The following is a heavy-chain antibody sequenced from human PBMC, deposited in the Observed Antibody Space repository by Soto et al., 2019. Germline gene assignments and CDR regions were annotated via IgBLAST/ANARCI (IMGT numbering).Heavy chain of an antibody. CDR2: INACNGNT. J-gene: IGHJ4*02. Sequence: QVQLVQSGAEVKKPGASVKVSCKASGYTFASYGISWVRQAPGQGLEWMGWINACNGNTNYTQKLQGRVTMTRDTSASTAYMELRSLRSDDTAVYYCARVTYCSVAGYWGQGTLVTVSS. D-gene: IGHD3-10*01. CDR1: GYTFASYG. V-gene: IGHV1-18*01. CDR3: ARVTYCSVAGY.